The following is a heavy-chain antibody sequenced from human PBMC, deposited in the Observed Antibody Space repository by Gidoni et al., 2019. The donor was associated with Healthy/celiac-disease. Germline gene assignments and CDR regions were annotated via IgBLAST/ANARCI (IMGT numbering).Heavy chain of an antibody. J-gene: IGHJ4*02. CDR2: ISSSSSNI. CDR3: ASATYYYDSSGYYYPFDY. CDR1: GFTFSSYS. D-gene: IGHD3-22*01. V-gene: IGHV3-21*01. Sequence: EVQLVESGGGLVQPGGSLSLSCAASGFTFSSYSMNWVRQAPGKWLEWVSSISSSSSNIYYADSVKGRFTISRDNAKNSLYLQMNSLRAEDTAVYYCASATYYYDSSGYYYPFDYWGQGTLVTVSS.